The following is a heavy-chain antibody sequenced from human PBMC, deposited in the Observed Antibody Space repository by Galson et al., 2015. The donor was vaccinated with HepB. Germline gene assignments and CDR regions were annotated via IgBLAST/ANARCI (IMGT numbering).Heavy chain of an antibody. V-gene: IGHV3-23*01. CDR3: AKVFPEKTDGWYRQALYYFDS. J-gene: IGHJ4*02. CDR2: ITPSGDNT. Sequence: SLRLSCAASGFTFSYYAMSWVRQAPGKGLEWISAITPSGDNTYSAASMKGRFTTSRDNSQHTLFLQMNSLRADDTAIYFCAKVFPEKTDGWYRQALYYFDSWGQGTRVTVSS. D-gene: IGHD6-19*01. CDR1: GFTFSYYA.